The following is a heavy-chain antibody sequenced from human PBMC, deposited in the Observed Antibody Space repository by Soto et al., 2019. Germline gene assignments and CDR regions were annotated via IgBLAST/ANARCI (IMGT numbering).Heavy chain of an antibody. CDR2: IIPIFGTA. CDR1: GGTFSSYA. CDR3: ARGAAIVRNYYYGMDV. Sequence: VASVKVSCKASGGTFSSYAISWVRQAPGQGLEWMGGIIPIFGTANYAQKFQGRVTITADESTSTAYMELSSLRSEDTAVYYCARGAAIVRNYYYGMDVWGQGTTVTVSS. V-gene: IGHV1-69*13. J-gene: IGHJ6*02. D-gene: IGHD1-26*01.